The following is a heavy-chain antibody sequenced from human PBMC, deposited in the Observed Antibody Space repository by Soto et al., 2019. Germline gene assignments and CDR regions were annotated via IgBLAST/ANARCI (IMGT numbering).Heavy chain of an antibody. D-gene: IGHD6-19*01. J-gene: IGHJ3*01. V-gene: IGHV3-11*01. CDR1: GFSFNVYY. CDR2: ISILGDST. Sequence: QEQLAESGGGLVKPGGSLRLSCAASGFSFNVYYMNWIRQAPGSGLEWVASISILGDSTYYADSVKGRFTISRDNVKNSLYLQMDTLRAEDTAVYYCARDRAGTRTVPHNTFKLWGQGTTVDVAS. CDR3: ARDRAGTRTVPHNTFKL.